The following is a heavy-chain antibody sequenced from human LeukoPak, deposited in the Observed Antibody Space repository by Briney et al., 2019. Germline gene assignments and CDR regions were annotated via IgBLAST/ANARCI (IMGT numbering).Heavy chain of an antibody. V-gene: IGHV3-23*01. CDR2: ISGSGGST. CDR3: ARDHSGSYYWSRAFDY. CDR1: GFTFSSYA. J-gene: IGHJ4*02. Sequence: GGSLRLSCAASGFTFSSYAMSWVRQAPGKGLEWVSAISGSGGSTYYADSVKGRFTISRDSSKNTLYLQMNSLRAEDTAVYYCARDHSGSYYWSRAFDYWGQGTLVTVSS. D-gene: IGHD1-26*01.